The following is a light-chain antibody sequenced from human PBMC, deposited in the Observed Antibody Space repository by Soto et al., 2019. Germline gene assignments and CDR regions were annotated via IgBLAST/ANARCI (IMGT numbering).Light chain of an antibody. CDR3: SSYTSSITVDVV. Sequence: QSALTQPASVSGSPGQSITISCTGTSSDVGGYDYVSWYQHFPGKAPKLIIYEVSNRPSGVSNRFSGSKSGNTASLTISGLKAEDEADYYCSSYTSSITVDVVFGGGTKVTVL. CDR1: SSDVGGYDY. V-gene: IGLV2-14*01. CDR2: EVS. J-gene: IGLJ2*01.